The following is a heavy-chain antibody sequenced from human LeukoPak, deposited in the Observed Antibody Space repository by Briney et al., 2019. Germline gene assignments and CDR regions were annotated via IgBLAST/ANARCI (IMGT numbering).Heavy chain of an antibody. CDR3: ARARNSGYDLYYFDY. V-gene: IGHV4-31*03. CDR2: IYYSGST. D-gene: IGHD5-12*01. CDR1: GGSISSGGYY. Sequence: PSQTPSLTCTVSGGSISSGGYYWSWIRQHPGKGLEWIGYIYYSGSTYYNPSLKSRVTISVDTSKNQFSLKLSSVTAADTAVYYCARARNSGYDLYYFDYWGQGTLVTVSS. J-gene: IGHJ4*02.